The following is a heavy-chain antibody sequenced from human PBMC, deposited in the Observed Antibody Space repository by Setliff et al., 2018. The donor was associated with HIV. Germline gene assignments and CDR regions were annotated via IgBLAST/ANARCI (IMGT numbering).Heavy chain of an antibody. D-gene: IGHD6-19*01. CDR2: INTGNGNT. J-gene: IGHJ3*02. V-gene: IGHV1-3*04. CDR3: AADETTNGWLVQDAFDI. Sequence: ASVKVSCKASGYTFTSHAIHWVRQAPGQRLEWMGWINTGNGNTKYSQKFRERVTITRDVSTSTVYMELSSLRSEDTAVYYCAADETTNGWLVQDAFDIWGQGTMVTVSS. CDR1: GYTFTSHA.